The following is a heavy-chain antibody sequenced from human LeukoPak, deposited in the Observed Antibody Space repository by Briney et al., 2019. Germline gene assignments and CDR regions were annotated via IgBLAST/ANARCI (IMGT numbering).Heavy chain of an antibody. V-gene: IGHV3-30*04. J-gene: IGHJ4*02. CDR2: ISYDGSNE. Sequence: WGSLRLSCAASGFTFSSYAMHWVRQAPGKGLEWVAVISYDGSNEYYGDSVKGRFTISRDNSKNTLYLQMNSLRAEDTAVYYCAKESEGNFATVTHLDYWGQGTLVTVSS. D-gene: IGHD4-17*01. CDR1: GFTFSSYA. CDR3: AKESEGNFATVTHLDY.